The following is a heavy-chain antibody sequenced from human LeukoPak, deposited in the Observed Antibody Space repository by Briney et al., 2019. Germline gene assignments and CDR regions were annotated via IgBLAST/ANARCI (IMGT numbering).Heavy chain of an antibody. CDR3: ARPRYSSSSPYDY. J-gene: IGHJ4*02. D-gene: IGHD6-6*01. Sequence: KPSECVSLTCAVYGGSFSGYYWSWIRQPPGKGREWIGEIIHSGSTNYNPSLKSRVTISVDTSKKQFSLKLSSVTATDTAVYYCARPRYSSSSPYDYWGQGTLVTV. CDR2: IIHSGST. V-gene: IGHV4-34*12. CDR1: GGSFSGYY.